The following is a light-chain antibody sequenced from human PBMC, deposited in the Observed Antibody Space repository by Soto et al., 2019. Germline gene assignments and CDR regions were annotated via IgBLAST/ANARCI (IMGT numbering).Light chain of an antibody. Sequence: QSVLTQPPSVSGAPGQRVTISCTGSSSNIGAGYDVHWYQQLPGTAPKLLIYGNNNRPSGVPDRFSGSKSGTSASLAIPGLQAEDEADYYCQSYDSSLSVVFGGGTKVTVL. V-gene: IGLV1-40*01. J-gene: IGLJ2*01. CDR2: GNN. CDR1: SSNIGAGYD. CDR3: QSYDSSLSVV.